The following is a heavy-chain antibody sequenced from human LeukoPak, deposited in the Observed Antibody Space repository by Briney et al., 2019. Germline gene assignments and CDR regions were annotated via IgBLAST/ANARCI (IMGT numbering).Heavy chain of an antibody. CDR2: IYYSGST. CDR3: ARSKRFGGYSYYFDY. Sequence: PSETLSLTCTVSGDSISSSYWSWIRQPPGKGLEWIGHIYYSGSTNYNPSLKSRVTISVTKNQFSLKLSSVTAADTAVYYCARSKRFGGYSYYFDYWGQGTLVTVSS. J-gene: IGHJ4*02. CDR1: GDSISSSY. D-gene: IGHD3-22*01. V-gene: IGHV4-59*08.